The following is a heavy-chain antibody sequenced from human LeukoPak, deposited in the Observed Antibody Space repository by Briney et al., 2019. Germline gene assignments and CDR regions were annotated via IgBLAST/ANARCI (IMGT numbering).Heavy chain of an antibody. CDR1: GFTFSSYE. J-gene: IGHJ4*02. CDR3: ATNGYIVVVPAAMESINEDY. CDR2: ISSSGSTI. Sequence: GGSLRLSCAASGFTFSSYEMNWVRQAPGKGLEWVSYISSSGSTIYYADSVKGRFTISRDNAKNSLYLQMNGLRAEDTAVYYCATNGYIVVVPAAMESINEDYWGQGTLVTVSS. D-gene: IGHD2-2*01. V-gene: IGHV3-48*03.